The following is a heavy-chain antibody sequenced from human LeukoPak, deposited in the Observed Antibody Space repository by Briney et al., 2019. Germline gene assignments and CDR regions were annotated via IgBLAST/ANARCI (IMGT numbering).Heavy chain of an antibody. CDR2: ISSSSSYI. J-gene: IGHJ3*02. V-gene: IGHV3-21*01. CDR3: ARDLPQPTSDWFENPGAAFAI. CDR1: GFTFGSYN. Sequence: PGGSLRLSCAASGFTFGSYNMNWVRQAPGKGLEWVSSISSSSSYIYYADSVKGRFTISRDNAKNSLYLQMNGLRAEDTAIYKCARDLPQPTSDWFENPGAAFAIWGQGTMVTVSS. D-gene: IGHD3-9*01.